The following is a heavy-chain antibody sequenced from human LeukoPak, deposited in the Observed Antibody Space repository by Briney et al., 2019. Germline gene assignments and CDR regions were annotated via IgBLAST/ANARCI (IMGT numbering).Heavy chain of an antibody. CDR1: GGSISSSNW. D-gene: IGHD3-10*01. V-gene: IGHV4-4*02. J-gene: IGHJ4*02. Sequence: SETLSLTCAVSGGSISSSNWWSWVRQPPGKGLEWIGEIYHSGSTNYNPSLKSRVTISVDKSKNQFSLKLSSVTAADTAVYYCARVADRVWGEEFDYWGQGTLVTVSS. CDR2: IYHSGST. CDR3: ARVADRVWGEEFDY.